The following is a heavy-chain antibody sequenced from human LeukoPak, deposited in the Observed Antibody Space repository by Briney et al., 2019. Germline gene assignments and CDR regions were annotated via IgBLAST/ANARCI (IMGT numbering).Heavy chain of an antibody. J-gene: IGHJ4*02. D-gene: IGHD4-17*01. V-gene: IGHV3-23*01. CDR2: ISASGGRT. CDR1: GFRFSEVA. Sequence: GGSLRLSCAASGFRFSEVAMSWLREAPGKGLKCVSVISASGGRTYSAESVKARFTISRDNSKNTLYLEMNSLTADDTAVYYCAKGHSDFGTGFDLWGQGTLVTGS. CDR3: AKGHSDFGTGFDL.